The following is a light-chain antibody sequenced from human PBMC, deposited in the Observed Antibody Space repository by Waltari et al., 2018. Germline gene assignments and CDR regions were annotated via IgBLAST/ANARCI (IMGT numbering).Light chain of an antibody. CDR3: QQYNNWPPLFT. CDR1: QSISNN. J-gene: IGKJ3*01. CDR2: GAS. Sequence: EIVMTQSPATLSVSPGDRATLSCRASQSISNNLAWYQQKPGQAPRLLIYGASTRATGIPARFSGNRSGTEFTLTISSLQSEDFAVYYYQQYNNWPPLFTFGPGTKVDMK. V-gene: IGKV3D-15*01.